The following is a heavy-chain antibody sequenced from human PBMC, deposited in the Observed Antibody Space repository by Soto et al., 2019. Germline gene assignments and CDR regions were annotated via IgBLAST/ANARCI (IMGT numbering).Heavy chain of an antibody. CDR2: ISWNSGAI. CDR3: AKDILVRGSFYYYYGVDV. D-gene: IGHD1-26*01. Sequence: SLRLSCTASGFTFDDYAMHWVRQAPGKGLEWVSGISWNSGAIGYVDSVKARFTISRDNAKNSLYLQMNSLRAEDTALYYCAKDILVRGSFYYYYGVDVWGQGTTVTVSS. J-gene: IGHJ6*02. CDR1: GFTFDDYA. V-gene: IGHV3-9*01.